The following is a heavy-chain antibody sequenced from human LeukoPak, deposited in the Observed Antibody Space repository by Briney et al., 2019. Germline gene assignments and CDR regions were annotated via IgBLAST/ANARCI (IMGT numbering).Heavy chain of an antibody. CDR1: GYTFTSYG. D-gene: IGHD5-18*01. CDR2: ISAYNGNT. J-gene: IGHJ4*02. V-gene: IGHV1-18*01. CDR3: ALSQSGYYEH. Sequence: ASVKVSCKASGYTFTSYGISWVRQAPGQGLEWMGWISAYNGNTNYAQKLQGRVTMTTDTSTSTVYMELGSLNSEDTAVYYCALSQSGYYEHWGQGTLITVSA.